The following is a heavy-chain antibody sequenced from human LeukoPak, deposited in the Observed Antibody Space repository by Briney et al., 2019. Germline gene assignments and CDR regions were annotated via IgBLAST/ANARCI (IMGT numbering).Heavy chain of an antibody. D-gene: IGHD3-10*01. CDR2: VNSDESRT. CDR3: AREYGSGTYYGMDV. Sequence: PGGSLRLSCAASGFIFSTHWMHWVRQAPGKGLVWVSRVNSDESRTSYADSVKGRFTISRDNAKNTLYLQMNSLRAEDTAVYYCAREYGSGTYYGMDVWGQGTTVTVSS. CDR1: GFIFSTHW. V-gene: IGHV3-74*01. J-gene: IGHJ6*02.